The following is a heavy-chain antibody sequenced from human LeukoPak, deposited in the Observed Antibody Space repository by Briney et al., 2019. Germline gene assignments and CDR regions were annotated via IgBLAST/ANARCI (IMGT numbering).Heavy chain of an antibody. V-gene: IGHV4-4*02. CDR1: GGSISSSNW. Sequence: SETLSLTCAVSGGSISSSNWWSWVRQPPGKGLEWIGEIYHSGSTNYNPSLKSRVTISVDKSKNQFSLQLNSVTPEDTAVYYCARGGLISLANTPLGAFDIWGQGTMVSVSS. D-gene: IGHD3/OR15-3a*01. CDR3: ARGGLISLANTPLGAFDI. CDR2: IYHSGST. J-gene: IGHJ3*02.